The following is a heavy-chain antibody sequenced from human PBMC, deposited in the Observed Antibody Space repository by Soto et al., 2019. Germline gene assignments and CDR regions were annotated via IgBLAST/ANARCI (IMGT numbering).Heavy chain of an antibody. J-gene: IGHJ4*02. V-gene: IGHV4-31*03. D-gene: IGHD4-17*01. Sequence: SETLSLTCTVSGGSISSGGYYWSWIRQHPGKGLEWIGYIYYSGSTYYNPSLKSRVTISVDTSKNQFSLKLSSVTAADTAVYYCARGQTNDYGDLSHFDYWGQGTLVTVSS. CDR3: ARGQTNDYGDLSHFDY. CDR1: GGSISSGGYY. CDR2: IYYSGST.